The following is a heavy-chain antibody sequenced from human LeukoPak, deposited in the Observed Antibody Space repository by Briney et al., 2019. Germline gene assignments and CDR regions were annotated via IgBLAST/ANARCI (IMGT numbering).Heavy chain of an antibody. Sequence: SETLSLTCTVSGGSISSRNYYWGWIRRPPGKGLEWIGSLFYSGRNYYNPSLESRVSIIEDTSKNQFSLKVNSVTAADTGVYYCVRRVSGITIYDAAPDYWGQGTLVTVSS. CDR1: GGSISSRNYY. CDR3: VRRVSGITIYDAAPDY. CDR2: LFYSGRN. J-gene: IGHJ4*02. D-gene: IGHD3-3*01. V-gene: IGHV4-39*01.